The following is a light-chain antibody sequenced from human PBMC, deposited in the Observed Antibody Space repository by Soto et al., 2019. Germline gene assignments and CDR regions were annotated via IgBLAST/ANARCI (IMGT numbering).Light chain of an antibody. CDR1: QGISSY. V-gene: IGKV1-9*01. CDR2: AAS. CDR3: QQLNSLFT. J-gene: IGKJ3*01. Sequence: DIQLTQSPSFLSASVGDRVTITYRASQGISSYLAWYQQKPGKAPKLLIYAASTLQSGVPSRFSGSGSGTEFTLTISSLQPEDFATYYCQQLNSLFTFGPGTKVDIK.